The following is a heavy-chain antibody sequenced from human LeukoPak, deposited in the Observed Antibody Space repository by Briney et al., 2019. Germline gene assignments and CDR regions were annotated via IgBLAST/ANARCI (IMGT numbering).Heavy chain of an antibody. CDR1: GYTFTSYD. CDR3: ARDRRITIFGVVIEAYYYGMDA. V-gene: IGHV1-8*01. J-gene: IGHJ6*02. CDR2: MNPNSGNT. D-gene: IGHD3-3*01. Sequence: ASVKVSCKASGYTFTSYDINWVRQATGQGLEWMGWMNPNSGNTGYAQKFQGRVTMTRNTSISTAYMELSSLRSEDTAVYYCARDRRITIFGVVIEAYYYGMDAWGQGTTVTVSS.